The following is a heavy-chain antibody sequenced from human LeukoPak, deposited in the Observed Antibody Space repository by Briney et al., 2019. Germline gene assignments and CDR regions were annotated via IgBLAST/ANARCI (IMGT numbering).Heavy chain of an antibody. CDR3: ARESVADFGPGGWFDP. J-gene: IGHJ5*02. Sequence: PSETLSLTCTVSGGSISSSSYYWGWIRQPPGKGLEWIGSIYYSGSTYYNPSLKSRVTISVDTSKNQFSLKLSSVTAADTAVYYCARESVADFGPGGWFDPWGQGTLVTVSS. CDR1: GGSISSSSYY. D-gene: IGHD3-10*01. V-gene: IGHV4-39*07. CDR2: IYYSGST.